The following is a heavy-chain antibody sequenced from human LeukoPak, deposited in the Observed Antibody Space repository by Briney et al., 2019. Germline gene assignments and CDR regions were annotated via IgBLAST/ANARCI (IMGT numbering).Heavy chain of an antibody. V-gene: IGHV3-53*01. CDR2: IYSGGST. D-gene: IGHD3-22*01. CDR3: ASAKRTYYYDSSGSFDY. CDR1: GFTVSSNY. Sequence: GGSLRLSCAASGFTVSSNYMSGVRQAPGKGLEWVSVIYSGGSTYYADSVKGRFTISRDNSKNTLYLQMNSLRAEDTAVYYCASAKRTYYYDSSGSFDYWGQGTLVTVSS. J-gene: IGHJ4*02.